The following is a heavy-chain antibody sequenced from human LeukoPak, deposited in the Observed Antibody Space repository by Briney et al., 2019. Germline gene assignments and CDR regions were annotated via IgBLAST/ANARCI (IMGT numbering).Heavy chain of an antibody. Sequence: PGGSLRLSCAASGFTFSSYGMRWVRQAPGKGLEWVAFIRYDGSNKYYADSVKGRFTISRDNSKNTLYLQMNSLRAEDTAVYYCAKDYYGSGSYHDAFDIWGQGTMVTVSS. CDR1: GFTFSSYG. V-gene: IGHV3-30*02. CDR2: IRYDGSNK. CDR3: AKDYYGSGSYHDAFDI. D-gene: IGHD3-10*01. J-gene: IGHJ3*02.